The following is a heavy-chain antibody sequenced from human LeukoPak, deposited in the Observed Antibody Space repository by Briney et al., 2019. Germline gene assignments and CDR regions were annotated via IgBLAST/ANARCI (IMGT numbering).Heavy chain of an antibody. CDR2: IYTSGST. V-gene: IGHV4-61*02. D-gene: IGHD3-9*01. Sequence: SETLSLTYTVSGGSISSGSYYWSWIRQPAGKGLEWIGRIYTSGSTNYNPSLKSRVTISVDTSKNQFSLKLSSVTAADTAVYYCARGSYDILTGYYTPNWLDPWGQGTLVTVSS. CDR3: ARGSYDILTGYYTPNWLDP. CDR1: GGSISSGSYY. J-gene: IGHJ5*02.